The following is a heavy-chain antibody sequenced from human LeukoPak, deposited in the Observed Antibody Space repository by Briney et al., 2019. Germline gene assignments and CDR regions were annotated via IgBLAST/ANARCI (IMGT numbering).Heavy chain of an antibody. J-gene: IGHJ4*02. CDR2: TYYSGSS. CDR1: GGSISSYY. CDR3: TRSSYSGTYAGGY. V-gene: IGHV4-59*01. Sequence: SETLSLTCTVSGGSISSYYWSWIRQPPGKGLEWLGYTYYSGSSYYNPSLKSRVTISVDTSKNQFSLNLRSVTAADTAIYYCTRSSYSGTYAGGYWGPGTLVTVSS. D-gene: IGHD1-26*01.